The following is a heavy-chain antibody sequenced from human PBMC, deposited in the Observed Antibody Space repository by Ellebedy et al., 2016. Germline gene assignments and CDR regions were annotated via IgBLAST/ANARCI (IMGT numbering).Heavy chain of an antibody. CDR3: ARGAAGD. Sequence: GSLRLSCAASGFIVSDNYVTWIRQPPGKGLEWIGEINQSGSTNYNPSLKSRVTISQDKSKNQFSLKLSSVTAADTAVYYCARGAAGDWGQGTLVTVSS. V-gene: IGHV4-34*01. CDR1: GFIVSDNY. D-gene: IGHD2-15*01. CDR2: INQSGST. J-gene: IGHJ4*02.